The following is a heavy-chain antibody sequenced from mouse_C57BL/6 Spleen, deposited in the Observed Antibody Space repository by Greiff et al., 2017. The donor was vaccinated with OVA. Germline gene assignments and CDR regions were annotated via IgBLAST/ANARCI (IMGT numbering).Heavy chain of an antibody. J-gene: IGHJ2*01. Sequence: EVKLVESGGGLVKPGGSLKLSCAASGFTFSSYAMSWVRQTPEKRLEWVATISDGGSYTYYPDNVKGRFTISRDNAKNNLYLQMSHLKSEDTAMYYCARDLGTRYFDYWGQGTTLTVSS. V-gene: IGHV5-4*01. CDR2: ISDGGSYT. CDR3: ARDLGTRYFDY. CDR1: GFTFSSYA. D-gene: IGHD1-1*02.